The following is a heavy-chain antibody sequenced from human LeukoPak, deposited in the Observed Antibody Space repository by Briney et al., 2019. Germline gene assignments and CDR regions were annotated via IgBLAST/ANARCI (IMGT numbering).Heavy chain of an antibody. CDR2: ISGSAGNT. CDR3: ARDGFYYDSSGPTDY. CDR1: GFTFTTYA. D-gene: IGHD3-22*01. Sequence: GGSLRLSCAASGFTFTTYAMNWVRQAPGKGLEWVADISGSAGNTYYADSVKGRFTISRDTSKNTLYLQMNSLRAEDTAVYYCARDGFYYDSSGPTDYWGQGTLVTVSS. J-gene: IGHJ4*02. V-gene: IGHV3-23*01.